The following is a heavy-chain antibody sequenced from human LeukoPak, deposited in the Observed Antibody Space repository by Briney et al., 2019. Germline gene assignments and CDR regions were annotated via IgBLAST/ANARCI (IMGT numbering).Heavy chain of an antibody. J-gene: IGHJ4*02. Sequence: GGSLRLSCVASGFTFSSYGMHWVRQAPGKGLEWVAVIWYDGSNKYYADSVKGRFTISRDSSKNTLYLQMSSLRAEDTAVYYCAILTNYYDSGRYYSLPNFFDYWGQGTLVTVSS. CDR2: IWYDGSNK. V-gene: IGHV3-33*01. D-gene: IGHD3-22*01. CDR1: GFTFSSYG. CDR3: AILTNYYDSGRYYSLPNFFDY.